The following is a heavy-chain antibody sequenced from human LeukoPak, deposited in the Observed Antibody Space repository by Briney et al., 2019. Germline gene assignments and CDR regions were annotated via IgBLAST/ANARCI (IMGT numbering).Heavy chain of an antibody. CDR2: INQDGSQI. V-gene: IGHV3-7*01. CDR3: ARPLSAGYVGYLDY. CDR1: GFTFSSHW. Sequence: GGSLRLSCAASGFTFSSHWMSWVRQAPGKGLEWVANINQDGSQIYYVDSVKGRFTISRDNAKSSLYLQMDSLRAEDTAMYYCARPLSAGYVGYLDYWGQGTLVTVSS. D-gene: IGHD6-13*01. J-gene: IGHJ4*02.